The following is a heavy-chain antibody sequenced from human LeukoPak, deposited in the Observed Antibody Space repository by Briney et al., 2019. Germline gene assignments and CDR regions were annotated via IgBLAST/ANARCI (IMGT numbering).Heavy chain of an antibody. CDR1: GGSFSSYD. CDR3: ASYYN. V-gene: IGHV1-69*06. J-gene: IGHJ4*02. D-gene: IGHD3-10*01. Sequence: SVKVSCKAYGGSFSSYDVSWVRQAPGQGLEWMGGIIPIFGTANYAQRFQGRVTITADKSTTTAYMELRSLRSEDSAVYYCASYYNWGQGTLVTVSS. CDR2: IIPIFGTA.